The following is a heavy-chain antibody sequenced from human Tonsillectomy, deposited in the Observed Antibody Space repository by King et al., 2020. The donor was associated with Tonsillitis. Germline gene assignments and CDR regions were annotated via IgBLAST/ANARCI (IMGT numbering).Heavy chain of an antibody. V-gene: IGHV3-30*03. CDR2: ISDYGREK. CDR1: GVTFSNYA. Sequence: VQLVESGGGGVQPGRSLRLSCAAFGVTFSNYAIHWVRQAPGKGLEGVSLISDYGREKNYADTVKGRFTISRDNAKEARWLQMNTLRNDDTADYYRARGPVPYYGMDVWGQGTAVTVSS. CDR3: ARGPVPYYGMDV. J-gene: IGHJ6*02.